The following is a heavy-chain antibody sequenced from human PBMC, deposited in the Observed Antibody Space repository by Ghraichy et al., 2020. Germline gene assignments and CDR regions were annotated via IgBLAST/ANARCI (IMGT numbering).Heavy chain of an antibody. CDR1: DFSVSRYY. J-gene: IGHJ4*02. V-gene: IGHV3-66*01. Sequence: GGSLRLSCAVSDFSVSRYYVGWVRQAPGKGLEWISVIYGRGNTYYADSLKDRFIVSRDNSKNTLHLQISNLRAEDTALYFCAGGNWVFDFWGQGTLVTVSS. CDR3: AGGNWVFDF. CDR2: IYGRGNT. D-gene: IGHD1-1*01.